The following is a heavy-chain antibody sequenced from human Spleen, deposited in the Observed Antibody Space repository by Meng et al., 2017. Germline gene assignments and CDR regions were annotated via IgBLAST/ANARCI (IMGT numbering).Heavy chain of an antibody. J-gene: IGHJ3*01. D-gene: IGHD3-22*01. CDR2: IKSGGNTK. CDR1: GFTFSSYE. V-gene: IGHV3-48*03. Sequence: GESLKISCAASGFTFSSYEMDWVRQAPGKGLEWSANIKSGGNTKFYADSVKGRFTISRDDAKTALYLQMNSLRAEDTAIYYCAKEYVSHSSGYDAFDVWGQGTVVTVSS. CDR3: AKEYVSHSSGYDAFDV.